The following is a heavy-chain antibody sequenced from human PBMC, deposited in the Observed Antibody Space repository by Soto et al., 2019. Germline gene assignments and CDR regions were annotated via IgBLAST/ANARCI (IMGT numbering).Heavy chain of an antibody. CDR2: INAGNGNT. Sequence: ASVKVSCKASGYTFTSYAMHWVRQAPGQRLEWMGWINAGNGNTKYSQKFQGRVTITRDPSASTAYMELSSLRSGDTAVYYCAREDGIAVAGVFDYWGQGTLVTVSS. CDR1: GYTFTSYA. D-gene: IGHD6-19*01. CDR3: AREDGIAVAGVFDY. V-gene: IGHV1-3*01. J-gene: IGHJ4*02.